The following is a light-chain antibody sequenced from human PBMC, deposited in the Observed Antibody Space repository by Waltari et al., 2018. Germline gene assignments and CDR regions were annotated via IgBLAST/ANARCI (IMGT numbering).Light chain of an antibody. Sequence: QSALTQPPSASGTPGQGVTISCSGSSFNIGRNYVYWYQQLSGAAPKLLMFKNDQRPPGVPDRFSGTRSGASASLAIIGLRSEDEADYYCAVWDDVLSSWVFGGGTKLTVL. CDR2: KND. CDR3: AVWDDVLSSWV. V-gene: IGLV1-47*01. J-gene: IGLJ3*02. CDR1: SFNIGRNY.